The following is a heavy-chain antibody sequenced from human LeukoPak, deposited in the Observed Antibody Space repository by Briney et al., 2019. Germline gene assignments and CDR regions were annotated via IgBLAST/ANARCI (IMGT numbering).Heavy chain of an antibody. CDR1: GGSLSTYC. Sequence: MASETLSLTCAVYGGSLSTYCWSWIRQPPGKGLEWIGEINHSGTTNYNPSLKSRVTISVDTSKNQFSLKLSSVTAADTAVYYCARHDCYASGSHFDYWGQGTLVSVSS. V-gene: IGHV4-34*01. CDR3: ARHDCYASGSHFDY. D-gene: IGHD3-10*01. J-gene: IGHJ4*02. CDR2: INHSGTT.